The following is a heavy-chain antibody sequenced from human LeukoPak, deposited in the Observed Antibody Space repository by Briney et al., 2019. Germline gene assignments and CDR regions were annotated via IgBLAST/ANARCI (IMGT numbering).Heavy chain of an antibody. CDR3: AREVSSTYYDSSGYYPLPIDY. J-gene: IGHJ4*02. D-gene: IGHD3-22*01. CDR1: GFTFDDYA. Sequence: PGGSLRLSCAASGFTFDDYAMHWVRQAPGKGLEWVSGISWNSGSIGYADSVKGRFTISRDNSKNTLYLQMNSLRAEDTAVYYCAREVSSTYYDSSGYYPLPIDYWGQGTLVTVSS. CDR2: ISWNSGSI. V-gene: IGHV3-9*01.